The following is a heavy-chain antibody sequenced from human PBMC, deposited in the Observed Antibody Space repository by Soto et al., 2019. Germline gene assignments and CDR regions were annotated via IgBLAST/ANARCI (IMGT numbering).Heavy chain of an antibody. CDR3: ARAYSSCWYVGYYYYYGMDV. V-gene: IGHV1-18*04. J-gene: IGHJ6*02. CDR2: ISAYNGNT. Sequence: ASVKVSCKASGYTFTSYGISWVRQAPGQGLEWMGWISAYNGNTNYAQKLQGRVTMTTDTSTSTAHMKLRSLRSDDTAVYYCARAYSSCWYVGYYYYYGMDVRG. CDR1: GYTFTSYG. D-gene: IGHD6-19*01.